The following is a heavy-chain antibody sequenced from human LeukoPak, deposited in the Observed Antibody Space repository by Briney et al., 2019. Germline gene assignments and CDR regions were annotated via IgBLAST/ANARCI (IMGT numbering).Heavy chain of an antibody. V-gene: IGHV3-48*02. CDR1: GFSFTDYP. Sequence: GGSLRLSCATSGFSFTDYPMNWVRQAPGKGLEWISNIRTTAEGAKYAYYADSVKGRVTISRDDGKNTLYLHMNSLRDDDTAVYYCETDIRYAFDYWGQGILVTVSS. CDR2: IRTTAEGAKYA. J-gene: IGHJ4*02. CDR3: ETDIRYAFDY. D-gene: IGHD3-9*01.